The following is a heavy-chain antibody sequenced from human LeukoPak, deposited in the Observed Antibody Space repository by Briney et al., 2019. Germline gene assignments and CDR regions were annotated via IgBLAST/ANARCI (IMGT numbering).Heavy chain of an antibody. CDR3: ARGGAAAGRNYYYMDV. CDR1: GGSFSGYY. CDR2: INHSGST. V-gene: IGHV4-34*01. Sequence: PSETLSLTCAVYGGSFSGYYWSWIRRPPGKGLEWIGEINHSGSTNYNPSLKSRVTISVDTSKNQFSLKLSSVTAADTAVYYCARGGAAAGRNYYYMDVWGKGTTVTVSS. D-gene: IGHD6-13*01. J-gene: IGHJ6*03.